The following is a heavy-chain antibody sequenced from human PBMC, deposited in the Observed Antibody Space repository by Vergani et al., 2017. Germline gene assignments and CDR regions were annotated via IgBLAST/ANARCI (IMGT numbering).Heavy chain of an antibody. J-gene: IGHJ4*02. V-gene: IGHV1-69*08. CDR3: AREDYYDSSGYLSE. CDR2: IIPILGIA. Sequence: QVQLVQSGAEVKKPGSSVKVSCKASGGTFSSYTISWVRHAPVQGLEWMGRIIPILGIANYAQKFQGRVTITADKSTSTAYMELSSLRSEDTAVYYCAREDYYDSSGYLSEWGQGTLVTVSS. CDR1: GGTFSSYT. D-gene: IGHD3-22*01.